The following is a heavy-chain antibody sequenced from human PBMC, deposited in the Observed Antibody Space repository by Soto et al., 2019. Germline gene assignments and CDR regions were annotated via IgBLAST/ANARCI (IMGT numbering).Heavy chain of an antibody. V-gene: IGHV5-51*01. CDR1: GYSFTSYW. CDR2: IYPGDSDT. Sequence: GESLKISCKGSGYSFTSYWIGWVRQMPGKGLEWMGIIYPGDSDTRYSPSFQGQVTISADKSISTAYLQWSSLKASDTAMYYCARPGPAVAGTSRSAKDNYYYYGMDVWGQGTTVTVSS. CDR3: ARPGPAVAGTSRSAKDNYYYYGMDV. D-gene: IGHD6-19*01. J-gene: IGHJ6*02.